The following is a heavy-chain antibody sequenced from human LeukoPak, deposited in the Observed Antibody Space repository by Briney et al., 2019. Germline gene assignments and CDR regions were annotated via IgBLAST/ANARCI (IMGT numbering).Heavy chain of an antibody. J-gene: IGHJ5*02. CDR2: IYYSGST. CDR1: GGSISSGGYY. CDR3: ARVSRTTVTTSSFYT. D-gene: IGHD4-17*01. Sequence: SETLSLTCTLSGGSISSGGYYWSWIRQHPGKGLEWIGYIYYSGSTYYNPSLKSRVTISVDTSKNQFSLKLSSVTAADTAVYYCARVSRTTVTTSSFYTWGQGTLVTVSS. V-gene: IGHV4-31*03.